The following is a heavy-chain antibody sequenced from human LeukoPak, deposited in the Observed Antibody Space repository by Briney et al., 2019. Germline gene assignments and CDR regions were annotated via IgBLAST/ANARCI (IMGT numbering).Heavy chain of an antibody. CDR3: ARRVWIQLWSH. V-gene: IGHV4-34*01. CDR2: INHSGST. CDR1: GGFFSGYY. D-gene: IGHD5-18*01. J-gene: IGHJ4*02. Sequence: SETLSLTCAVYGGFFSGYYWSWIRQPPGKGLEWTGEINHSGSTNYNPSLESRVTLSVDTSKNQFSLNLSSVTAADTAVYYCARRVWIQLWSHWGQGTLVTVSS.